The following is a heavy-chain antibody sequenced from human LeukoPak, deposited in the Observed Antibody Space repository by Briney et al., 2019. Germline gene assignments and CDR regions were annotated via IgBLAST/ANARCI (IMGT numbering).Heavy chain of an antibody. Sequence: GGSLRLSCAASGLTFSSYWMHWVRQAPGKGLVWVSRINTDGGTVYADSVRGRFTISRDNAKNTLYLQMNSLRVEDTAVYYCASFRSTDIWGQGTMVTVSP. CDR1: GLTFSSYW. D-gene: IGHD3-16*02. CDR2: INTDGGT. CDR3: ASFRSTDI. J-gene: IGHJ3*02. V-gene: IGHV3-74*01.